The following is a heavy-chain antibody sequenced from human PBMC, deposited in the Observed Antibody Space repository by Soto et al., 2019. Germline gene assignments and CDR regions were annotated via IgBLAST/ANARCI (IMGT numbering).Heavy chain of an antibody. D-gene: IGHD6-13*01. V-gene: IGHV4-30-4*01. J-gene: IGHJ5*02. CDR1: GGSISSGDYY. Sequence: QVQLQESGPGLVKPSQTLSLTCTVSGGSISSGDYYWSWIRQPPGKGLEWIGYIYYSGSTYYNPSLKSRVTISVDTSKNQFSLKLSSVTAADTAVYYCAREEKGERAAAGTYWFDPWGQGTLVTVSS. CDR2: IYYSGST. CDR3: AREEKGERAAAGTYWFDP.